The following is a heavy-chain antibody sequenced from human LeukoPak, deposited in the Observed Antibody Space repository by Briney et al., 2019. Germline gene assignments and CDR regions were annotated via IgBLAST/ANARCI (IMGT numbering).Heavy chain of an antibody. CDR1: GFTFSNAW. Sequence: GGSLRLSCAASGFTFSNAWMSWVRQAPGKGLEWVGRIKSKSDGGTTDYAAPVKGRFTVSRDDSKNTLYLQMNSLKTEDTAVYYCSTDSYTVVTAGVGRWGQGTLVTVSS. CDR3: STDSYTVVTAGVGR. J-gene: IGHJ4*02. V-gene: IGHV3-15*01. D-gene: IGHD4-23*01. CDR2: IKSKSDGGTT.